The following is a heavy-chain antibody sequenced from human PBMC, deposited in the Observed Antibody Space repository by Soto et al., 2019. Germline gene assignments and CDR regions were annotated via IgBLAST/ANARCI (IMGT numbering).Heavy chain of an antibody. CDR3: AKDLGIAAAGPFDY. CDR2: ISGSGGST. V-gene: IGHV3-23*01. CDR1: GFTLSSYA. D-gene: IGHD6-13*01. Sequence: GGSLRLSCAASGFTLSSYAMSWVRQAQGKGLEWVSAISGSGGSTYYADSVKGRFSISRDNSKNTLYLQMNSLRAEDTAVYYCAKDLGIAAAGPFDYWGQGTLVTVSS. J-gene: IGHJ4*02.